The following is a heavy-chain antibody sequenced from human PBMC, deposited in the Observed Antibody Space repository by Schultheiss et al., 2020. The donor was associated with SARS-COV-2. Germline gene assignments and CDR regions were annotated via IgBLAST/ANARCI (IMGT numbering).Heavy chain of an antibody. J-gene: IGHJ5*02. CDR2: IWYDGSNK. CDR3: ARDAARGDWFDP. D-gene: IGHD6-6*01. V-gene: IGHV3-33*01. Sequence: GESLKISCAASGFTFSSYGMHWVRQAPGKGLEWVAVIWYDGSNKYYADSVKGRFTISRDNSKNTLYLRMNSLRVEDTAVYYCARDAARGDWFDPWGQGTLVTVSS. CDR1: GFTFSSYG.